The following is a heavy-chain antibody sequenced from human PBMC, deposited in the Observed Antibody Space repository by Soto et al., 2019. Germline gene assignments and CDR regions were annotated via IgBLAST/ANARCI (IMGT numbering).Heavy chain of an antibody. CDR1: GFVFTSYT. CDR2: IGKSGSPT. V-gene: IGHV3-48*01. J-gene: IGHJ4*02. D-gene: IGHD3-10*01. CDR3: ARDRDYSFDY. Sequence: GGSLRLSCAASGFVFTSYTMNWVRQAPGKGLEWVSYIGKSGSPTYYADSVKGRFTISRDNAKNSLYLQMTSLRAEDTAVYYCARDRDYSFDYWGQGALVTVSS.